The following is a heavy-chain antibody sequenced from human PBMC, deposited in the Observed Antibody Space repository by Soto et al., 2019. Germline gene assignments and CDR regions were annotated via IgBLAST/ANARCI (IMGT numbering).Heavy chain of an antibody. CDR1: GSTFSSYH. D-gene: IGHD3-10*01. CDR3: ARDPSGSGPDFDY. CDR2: ITSSGV. Sequence: GGSLRLSCAASGSTFSSYHMNWVRQAPGKGLEWVSSITSSGVYYRDSVKGRFTISGDNAKNSLYLQMNSLRAEDTAVYYCARDPSGSGPDFDYWGQGILVTVSS. J-gene: IGHJ4*02. V-gene: IGHV3-21*01.